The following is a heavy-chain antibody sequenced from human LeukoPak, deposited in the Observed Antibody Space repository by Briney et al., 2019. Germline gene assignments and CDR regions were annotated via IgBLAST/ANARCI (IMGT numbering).Heavy chain of an antibody. D-gene: IGHD2-2*01. CDR1: GYTFTGYY. CDR3: ARVPAAHHGMDV. CDR2: INPNSGGT. Sequence: ASVKVSCKASGYTFTGYYMHWVRQAPGQGLEWMGWINPNSGGTNYAQKFQGRVTMTRDTSISTAYMELSRLRSDDTAVYYCARVPAAHHGMDVWGQGTTVTVSS. V-gene: IGHV1-2*02. J-gene: IGHJ6*02.